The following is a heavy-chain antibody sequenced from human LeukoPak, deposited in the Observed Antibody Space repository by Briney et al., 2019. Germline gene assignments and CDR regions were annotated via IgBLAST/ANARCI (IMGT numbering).Heavy chain of an antibody. V-gene: IGHV3-23*01. CDR2: ISGSGGST. CDR1: GFTFSSYA. Sequence: GGSLRLSCAASGFTFSSYAMSWVRQAPGKGREWVSAISGSGGSTYYADSVKGRFTISRDNSKNTLYLQMNSLRAEDTAVYYCAKSPEQLVDAFDIWGQWTMVTVSS. CDR3: AKSPEQLVDAFDI. D-gene: IGHD6-6*01. J-gene: IGHJ3*02.